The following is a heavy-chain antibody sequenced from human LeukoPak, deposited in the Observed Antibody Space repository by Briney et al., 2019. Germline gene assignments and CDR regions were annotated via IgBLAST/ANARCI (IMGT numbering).Heavy chain of an antibody. Sequence: GGSLRLSCAASGFTFSSYSMNWVRQAPGKGLEWVSSISSSSSYIYYADSVKGRFTISRDNAKNSLYLQMNSLRAEDTAVYYCAREPYNWNYVAFDIWGQGTMVTVSS. CDR2: ISSSSSYI. D-gene: IGHD1-7*01. CDR1: GFTFSSYS. V-gene: IGHV3-21*01. J-gene: IGHJ3*02. CDR3: AREPYNWNYVAFDI.